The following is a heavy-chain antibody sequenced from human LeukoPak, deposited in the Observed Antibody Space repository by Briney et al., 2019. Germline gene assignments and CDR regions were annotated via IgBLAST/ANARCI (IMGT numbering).Heavy chain of an antibody. D-gene: IGHD5-24*01. CDR1: GFTFASYA. CDR2: MSASAGST. J-gene: IGHJ4*02. CDR3: AKDGARDGYNYPDY. Sequence: GGSLRLSCAASGFTFASYAMSWVRQAPGKGLEWVSAMSASAGSTYYSDSVKGRFTISRDNSKNTLYLQMNSLRAEDTAVYYCAKDGARDGYNYPDYWGQGTLVTVSS. V-gene: IGHV3-23*01.